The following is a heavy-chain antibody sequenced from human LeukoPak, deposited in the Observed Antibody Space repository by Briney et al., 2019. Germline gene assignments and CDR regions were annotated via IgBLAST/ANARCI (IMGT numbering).Heavy chain of an antibody. CDR1: GYTFTAYY. V-gene: IGHV1-2*02. J-gene: IGHJ4*02. CDR2: INPNSGGT. CDR3: ARQSYYDFWSGHKYFDY. D-gene: IGHD3-3*01. Sequence: ASVKVSCKASGYTFTAYYMHWVRQAPGQGLEWTGWINPNSGGTNYAQKFQGRVTMTRDTSISTAYMELSRLRSDDTAVYYCARQSYYDFWSGHKYFDYWGQGTLVTVS.